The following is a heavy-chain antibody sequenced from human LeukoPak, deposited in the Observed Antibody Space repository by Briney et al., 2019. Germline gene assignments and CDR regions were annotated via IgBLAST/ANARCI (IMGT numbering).Heavy chain of an antibody. J-gene: IGHJ4*02. CDR1: GFTFVNYW. Sequence: GGSLRLSCAASGFTFVNYWMSWVRQAPGKGLEWVANINLDASERFYVDSVKGRFTISRDSAKTSLYLQMNSLRAEDTAVYYCAKIVGRSGVYFDYWGQGTLVTVSS. CDR2: INLDASER. CDR3: AKIVGRSGVYFDY. D-gene: IGHD6-19*01. V-gene: IGHV3-7*03.